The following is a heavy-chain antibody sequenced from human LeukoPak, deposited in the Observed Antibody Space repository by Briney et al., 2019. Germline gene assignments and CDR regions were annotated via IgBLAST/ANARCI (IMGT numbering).Heavy chain of an antibody. V-gene: IGHV3-7*05. CDR1: GFSFSDCW. CDR2: IKKDGSEQ. J-gene: IGHJ4*02. CDR3: GAGWGCPPDY. D-gene: IGHD2-8*02. Sequence: GGSLRLSGAASGFSFSDCWMEWVRQAPGKGLEWVANIKKDGSEQSYVDSVKGRFTGSRDNARKSVYLQMNSLGGEDMALYYCGAGWGCPPDYWGRRTLVTVSS.